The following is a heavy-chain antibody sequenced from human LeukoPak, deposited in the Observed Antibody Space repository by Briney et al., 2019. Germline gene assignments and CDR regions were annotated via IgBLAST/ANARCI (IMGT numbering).Heavy chain of an antibody. V-gene: IGHV4-34*01. J-gene: IGHJ4*02. Sequence: SETLSLTCAVYGGSFSGYYWSWIRQPPGKGLEWIGEINHSGSTNYNPSLKSRVTISVDTSKNQFSLKLSSVTAADTAVYYCARGRVIIYGGSFDYWGRGTLVTVSS. CDR1: GGSFSGYY. CDR2: INHSGST. CDR3: ARGRVIIYGGSFDY. D-gene: IGHD3-3*01.